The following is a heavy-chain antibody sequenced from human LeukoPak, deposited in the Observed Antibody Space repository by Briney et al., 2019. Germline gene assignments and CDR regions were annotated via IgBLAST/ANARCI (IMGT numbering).Heavy chain of an antibody. CDR2: IYSGGST. V-gene: IGHV3-53*01. D-gene: IGHD6-13*01. CDR3: ARGYGYRQLVLDY. Sequence: GGSLRLSCAASGFTVSSNYMSRVRQAPGKGLEWVSVIYSGGSTYYADSVKGRFTISRDNSKNTLYLQMNSLRAEDTAVYYCARGYGYRQLVLDYWGQGTLVTVSS. J-gene: IGHJ4*02. CDR1: GFTVSSNY.